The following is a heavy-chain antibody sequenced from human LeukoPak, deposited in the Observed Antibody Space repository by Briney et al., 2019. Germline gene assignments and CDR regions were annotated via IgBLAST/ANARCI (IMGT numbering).Heavy chain of an antibody. D-gene: IGHD3-3*01. CDR3: ARGRTIFGVVIRYNWFDP. CDR2: IYYSGST. Sequence: KASETLSLTCTVSGGSISSHYWSWIRQPPGKGLEWIGYIYYSGSTNYNPSLKSRVTISVDTSKNQFSLKLSFVTAADTAVYYCARGRTIFGVVIRYNWFDPWGQGTLVTVSS. V-gene: IGHV4-59*11. CDR1: GGSISSHY. J-gene: IGHJ5*02.